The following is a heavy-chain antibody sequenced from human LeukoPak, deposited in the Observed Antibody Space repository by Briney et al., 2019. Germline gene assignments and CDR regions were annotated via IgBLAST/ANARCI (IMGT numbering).Heavy chain of an antibody. J-gene: IGHJ4*02. V-gene: IGHV1-18*01. CDR3: ARQYSSVGPFDY. D-gene: IGHD6-19*01. CDR2: ISAYNGNT. Sequence: GASVKVSCKASGYTFTTYGLSWVRQAPGQGLEWMGWISAYNGNTNYAQKFQARVTMTTDTSTSTAYMELRSLRSDDTAVYYCARQYSSVGPFDYWGQGTLVTVSS. CDR1: GYTFTTYG.